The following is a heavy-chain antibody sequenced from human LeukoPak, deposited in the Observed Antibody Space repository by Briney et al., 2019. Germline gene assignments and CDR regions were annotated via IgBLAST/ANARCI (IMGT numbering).Heavy chain of an antibody. Sequence: SETLSLTCTVSGGSISIYYWSGIRQPPGKGLEWIGYIYYSVSTNYNPSLKSRVTISVDTSKNQFSLKLSSVTAADTAVYYCARVVTMIVVPVGAFDIWGQGTMVTVSS. D-gene: IGHD3-22*01. V-gene: IGHV4-59*01. J-gene: IGHJ3*02. CDR3: ARVVTMIVVPVGAFDI. CDR1: GGSISIYY. CDR2: IYYSVST.